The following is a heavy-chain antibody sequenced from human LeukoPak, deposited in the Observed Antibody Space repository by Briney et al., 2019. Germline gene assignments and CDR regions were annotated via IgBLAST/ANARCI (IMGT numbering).Heavy chain of an antibody. CDR1: GGTFSSYA. D-gene: IGHD1-26*01. CDR2: IIPIFGTA. CDR3: ARESSGSYYFDY. J-gene: IGHJ4*02. Sequence: GASVKVSCRASGGTFSSYAISWVRQAPGQGLEWMGGIIPIFGTANYARKFQGRVTITADESTSTAYMELSSLRSEDTAVYYCARESSGSYYFDYWGQGTLVTVSS. V-gene: IGHV1-69*13.